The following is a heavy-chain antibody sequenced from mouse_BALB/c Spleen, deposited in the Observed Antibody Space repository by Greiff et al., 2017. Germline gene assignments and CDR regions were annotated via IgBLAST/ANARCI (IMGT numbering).Heavy chain of an antibody. Sequence: DVQLVESGGGLVQPGGSLKLSCAASGFTFSSYTMSWVRQTPEKRLEWVAYISNGGGSTYYPDTVKGRFTISRDNAKNTLYLQMSSLKSEDTAMYYCARLILYYAMDYWGQGTSVTVSS. J-gene: IGHJ4*01. V-gene: IGHV5-12-2*01. CDR1: GFTFSSYT. CDR3: ARLILYYAMDY. CDR2: ISNGGGST.